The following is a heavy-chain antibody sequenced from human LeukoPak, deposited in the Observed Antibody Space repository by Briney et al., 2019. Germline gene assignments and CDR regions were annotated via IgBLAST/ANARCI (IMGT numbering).Heavy chain of an antibody. CDR3: ARASYSRSYCDY. V-gene: IGHV4-34*01. Sequence: SETLSLTCAVYGGSFSGYYWSWIRQPPGKGLEWIGEINHSGSTNYNPSLKSRVTISVDTSKNQFSLKLSSVTAADTAVYYCARASYSRSYCDYWGQGTLVTVSS. CDR1: GGSFSGYY. J-gene: IGHJ4*02. D-gene: IGHD1-26*01. CDR2: INHSGST.